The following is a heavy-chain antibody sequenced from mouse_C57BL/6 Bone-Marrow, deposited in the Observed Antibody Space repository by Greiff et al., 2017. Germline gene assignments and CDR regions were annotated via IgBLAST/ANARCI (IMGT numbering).Heavy chain of an antibody. V-gene: IGHV1-26*01. CDR3: ARRAKGGY. CDR1: GYTFTDYY. J-gene: IGHJ2*01. Sequence: VQLQQSGPELVKPGASVKISCKASGYTFTDYYMNWVKQSHGKSLEWIGDINPNNGGTSYNQKFKGKATLTVDKSSSTAYMELRSLTSEDSAVYYCARRAKGGYWGQGTTLTVSS. D-gene: IGHD3-1*01. CDR2: INPNNGGT.